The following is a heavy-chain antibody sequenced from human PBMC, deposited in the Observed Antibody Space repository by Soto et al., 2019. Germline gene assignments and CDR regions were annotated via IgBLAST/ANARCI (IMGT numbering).Heavy chain of an antibody. D-gene: IGHD2-15*01. J-gene: IGHJ4*02. V-gene: IGHV2-26*01. CDR1: GFSLSNARMG. CDR3: ARLSEWEYCSGVSCYSGLTFVS. Sequence: QVTLKESGPVLVKPTETLTLTCTVSGFSLSNARMGVSWIRQPPGKALEWLAHIFSNDEKSYSTSLKSRLTISKDTSKRQVVLTITNMDLVDTATYYCARLSEWEYCSGVSCYSGLTFVSWSQGTLVTVSS. CDR2: IFSNDEK.